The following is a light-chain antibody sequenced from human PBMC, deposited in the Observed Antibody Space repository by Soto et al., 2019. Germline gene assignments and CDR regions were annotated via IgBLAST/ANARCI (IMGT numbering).Light chain of an antibody. V-gene: IGKV3-15*01. CDR2: GAS. Sequence: EIVMTQSPATLSMSPGERATLSCRASQTISNKLAWYQQKPGQAPRLLIYGASTRATGIPARFSGSGSGTEFTLTISSLQSEDFAVYYCQQYNDWPKTFGQGTKLEIK. CDR1: QTISNK. CDR3: QQYNDWPKT. J-gene: IGKJ2*01.